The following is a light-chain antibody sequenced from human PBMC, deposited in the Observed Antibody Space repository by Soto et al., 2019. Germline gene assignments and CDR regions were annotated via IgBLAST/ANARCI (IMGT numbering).Light chain of an antibody. Sequence: DIQLTQSPSFLSASVGDGVTITCRASQGISSYLAWYQQKPGKAPKVLIFAASTLQSGVPLRFSGSGSGTSFTLTISSLQPEDFATYYCQQLLSYPITCGQGTRLEIK. J-gene: IGKJ5*01. V-gene: IGKV1-9*01. CDR2: AAS. CDR1: QGISSY. CDR3: QQLLSYPIT.